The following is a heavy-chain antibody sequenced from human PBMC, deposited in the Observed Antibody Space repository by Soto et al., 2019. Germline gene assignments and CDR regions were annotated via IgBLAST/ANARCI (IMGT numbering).Heavy chain of an antibody. J-gene: IGHJ6*02. D-gene: IGHD5-12*01. Sequence: QVQLVQSGAEVKKPGSSVKVSCKASGGTFSSYTISWVRQAPGQGLEWMGRIIPILGIANYAQKFQGRVTITADKSTSTAYMELSSLRSEDTAVYYCASSPGDSGYDYVRYYYYYGMDVWGQGTTVTVSS. CDR2: IIPILGIA. CDR3: ASSPGDSGYDYVRYYYYYGMDV. CDR1: GGTFSSYT. V-gene: IGHV1-69*02.